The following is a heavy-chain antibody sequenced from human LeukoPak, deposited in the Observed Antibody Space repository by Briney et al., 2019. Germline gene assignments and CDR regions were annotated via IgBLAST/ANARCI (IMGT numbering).Heavy chain of an antibody. V-gene: IGHV3-20*04. Sequence: GGSLRLSCAASGFTFEDYGMSWVRQAPGKGLEWVSGINWNGGSTGYADSVKGRFTISRDNAKNSLYLQMNSLRAEDTALYYCARHLYGDYVGEGDYWGQGTVVTVSS. CDR1: GFTFEDYG. CDR3: ARHLYGDYVGEGDY. J-gene: IGHJ4*02. CDR2: INWNGGST. D-gene: IGHD4-17*01.